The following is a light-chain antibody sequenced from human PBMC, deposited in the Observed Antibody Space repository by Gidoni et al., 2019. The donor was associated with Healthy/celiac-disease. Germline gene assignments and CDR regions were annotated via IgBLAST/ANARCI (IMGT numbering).Light chain of an antibody. CDR1: QSISSW. CDR2: KAS. Sequence: DIQMTQSPSTLSASVGDRVTITCRDSQSISSWLAWYQQKPGKAPTLLIYKASSLESGVPSRFSGSGSGTEFTLTISSLQPDDFATYYCQQYGAFGPGTKVDIK. CDR3: QQYGA. J-gene: IGKJ3*01. V-gene: IGKV1-5*03.